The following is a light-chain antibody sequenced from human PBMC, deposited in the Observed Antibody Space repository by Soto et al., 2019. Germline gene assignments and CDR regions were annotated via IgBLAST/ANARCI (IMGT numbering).Light chain of an antibody. CDR3: AAWDDSLSGRV. CDR1: SPKIGSNS. Sequence: QSALTQPPSASGSPRQRVTLSCSGNSPKIGSNSVYWYQQLPGTAPKLLIYRHNQRPSGVPDRFSGSKSGTSASLAISGLRSEYYADYYCAAWDDSLSGRVFGTGTKVTVL. J-gene: IGLJ1*01. CDR2: RHN. V-gene: IGLV1-47*01.